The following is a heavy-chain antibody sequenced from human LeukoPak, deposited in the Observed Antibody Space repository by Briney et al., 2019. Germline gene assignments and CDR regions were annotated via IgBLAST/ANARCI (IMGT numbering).Heavy chain of an antibody. D-gene: IGHD3-10*01. CDR1: GFTFSDYY. J-gene: IGHJ4*02. V-gene: IGHV3-11*04. CDR3: ARALWFGETFPAY. Sequence: PGGSLRLSCAASGFTFSDYYMSWIRQAPGKGLEWVSYISSSGSTIYYADSVKGRFTISRDNAKNSLYLQMNSLRAEDTAVYCARALWFGETFPAYWGQGTLVTVSS. CDR2: ISSSGSTI.